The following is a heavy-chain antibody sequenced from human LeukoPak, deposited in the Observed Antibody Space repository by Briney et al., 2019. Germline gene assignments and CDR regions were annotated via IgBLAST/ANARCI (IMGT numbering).Heavy chain of an antibody. V-gene: IGHV4-59*01. CDR1: GGSISSYY. J-gene: IGHJ4*02. D-gene: IGHD3-22*01. CDR2: IYYSGST. Sequence: SETLSLTCTVSGGSISSYYWSWIRQPPGKGLEWIGYIYYSGSTNYNPSLKSRVTISVDTSKNQFSLKLSSVTAADTAVYYCAGASYDSSGVHWGQGTLVTVFS. CDR3: AGASYDSSGVH.